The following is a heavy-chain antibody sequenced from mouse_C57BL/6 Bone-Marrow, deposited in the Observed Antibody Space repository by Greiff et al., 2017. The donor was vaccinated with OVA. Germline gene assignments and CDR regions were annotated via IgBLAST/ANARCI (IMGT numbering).Heavy chain of an antibody. V-gene: IGHV3-1*01. J-gene: IGHJ2*01. CDR2: ISYSGST. CDR1: GYSITSGYD. CDR3: ARRGAGVYFDY. Sequence: EVKLQESGPGMVKPSQSLSLTCTVTGYSITSGYDWHWIRHFPGNKLEWMCYISYSGSTNYNPSLKSRISITHDTSKNHFFLKLNSVTTEDTATYYCARRGAGVYFDYWGQGTTLTVSS. D-gene: IGHD4-1*01.